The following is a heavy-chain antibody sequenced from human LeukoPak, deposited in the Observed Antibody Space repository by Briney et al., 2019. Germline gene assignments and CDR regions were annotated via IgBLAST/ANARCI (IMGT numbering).Heavy chain of an antibody. CDR2: IRSKANSYAT. V-gene: IGHV3-73*01. CDR1: GFTFSGSA. D-gene: IGHD2-2*01. Sequence: PGGSLRLSCAASGFTFSGSAMHWVRQASGKGQEWVGRIRSKANSYATAYAASVKGRFTISRDDSKNTAYLQMNSLKTEDTAVYYCILAYQPPRDYWGQGTLVTVSS. CDR3: ILAYQPPRDY. J-gene: IGHJ4*02.